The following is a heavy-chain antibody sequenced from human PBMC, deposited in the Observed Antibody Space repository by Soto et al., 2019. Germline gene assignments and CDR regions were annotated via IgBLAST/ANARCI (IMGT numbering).Heavy chain of an antibody. J-gene: IGHJ4*02. Sequence: GGSLRLSCAASGFTFSSYGMHWVRQAPGKGLEWVAVISYDGSNKYYADSVKGRFTISRDNSKNTLYLQMNSLRAEDTAVYYCAKFTYFDYWGQGTLVTVSS. V-gene: IGHV3-30*18. CDR1: GFTFSSYG. CDR2: ISYDGSNK. CDR3: AKFTYFDY.